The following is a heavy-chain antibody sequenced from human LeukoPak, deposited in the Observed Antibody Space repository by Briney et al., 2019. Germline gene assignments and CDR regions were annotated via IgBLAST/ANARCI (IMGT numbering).Heavy chain of an antibody. J-gene: IGHJ5*02. CDR2: ICYDGSP. CDR3: ARIINTGIYGRGWFDR. CDR1: GDSISSGSYY. D-gene: IGHD1-26*01. V-gene: IGHV4-39*07. Sequence: SETLSLTCSVSGDSISSGSYYWGWVRQPPGKCLEWIGSICYDGSPYYRPSLQGRVTISIDTSKHQFSLQLNSVTAADTAVYSCARIINTGIYGRGWFDRWGQGTLVTVS.